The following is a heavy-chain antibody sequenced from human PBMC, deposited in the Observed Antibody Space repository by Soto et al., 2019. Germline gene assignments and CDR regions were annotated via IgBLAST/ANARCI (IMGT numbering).Heavy chain of an antibody. Sequence: PSETLSLTCTVSGASISSNSYYWGWIRQPPGKGLEWIGNIYYTGSTYYNPSLKSRVTISVDTSKNQFSLKLSSVTAADTAVYYCARLFWSDFWSGQIRGLNCFDPWGQGTLVTVSS. CDR3: ARLFWSDFWSGQIRGLNCFDP. V-gene: IGHV4-39*07. CDR2: IYYTGST. J-gene: IGHJ5*02. CDR1: GASISSNSYY. D-gene: IGHD3-3*01.